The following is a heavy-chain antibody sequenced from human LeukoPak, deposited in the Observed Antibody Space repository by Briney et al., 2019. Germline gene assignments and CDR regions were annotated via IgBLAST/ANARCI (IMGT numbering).Heavy chain of an antibody. J-gene: IGHJ5*02. D-gene: IGHD1/OR15-1a*01. CDR2: INGDGSST. CDR1: GFTLSYYW. Sequence: GGSLRLSCAASGFTLSYYWMHWVRQGPGKGLVWVSTINGDGSSTNYADSVKGRFTISRDNAKNTLYLEMNSLRVEDTAVYYCARDPRNKGFDPWGQGTLVTVSS. V-gene: IGHV3-74*01. CDR3: ARDPRNKGFDP.